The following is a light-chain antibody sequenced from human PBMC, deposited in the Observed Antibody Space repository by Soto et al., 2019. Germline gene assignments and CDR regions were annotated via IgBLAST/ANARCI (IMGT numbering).Light chain of an antibody. CDR3: QQYANWPKT. V-gene: IGKV3-15*01. CDR2: GAS. J-gene: IGKJ1*01. CDR1: QSVSSY. Sequence: EIVLTQSPATLSLSPGERATLSCRASQSVSSYLAWYQQKPGQAPRLLIYGASTRAAGVPARFSGSGSGTEFTLTISSLQSADIAVYFCQQYANWPKTFGQGTKVDIK.